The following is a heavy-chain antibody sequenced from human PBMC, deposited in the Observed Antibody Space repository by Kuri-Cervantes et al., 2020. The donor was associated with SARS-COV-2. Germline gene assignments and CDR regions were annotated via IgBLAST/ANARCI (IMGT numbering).Heavy chain of an antibody. CDR1: GFTFTSYG. V-gene: IGHV3-30*03. J-gene: IGHJ6*02. CDR3: ARSKVLERYYYYYYGMDV. D-gene: IGHD1-1*01. Sequence: GESLKISCAASGFTFTSYGMHWVRQAPGKGLEWMAVISYDGTIKYYVDSVKGRFTISRDNSQNTLYLQMNSLRGEDTAVYYCARSKVLERYYYYYYGMDVWGQGTTVTVSS. CDR2: ISYDGTIK.